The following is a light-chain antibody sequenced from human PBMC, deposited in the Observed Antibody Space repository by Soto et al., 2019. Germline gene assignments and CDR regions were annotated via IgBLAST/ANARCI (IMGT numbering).Light chain of an antibody. V-gene: IGKV3-20*01. Sequence: EFVLTQSPGTLSLSPGERAILSCRASQSVTSTYIAWYQQKPGQAPRLLIYGASSRATGIPDRFSGSGSGTDFTLTISRLEXXXXXXXXCQYYGSSPPTTFGQGTKLXXX. CDR1: QSVTSTY. J-gene: IGKJ2*01. CDR2: GAS. CDR3: QYYGSSPPTT.